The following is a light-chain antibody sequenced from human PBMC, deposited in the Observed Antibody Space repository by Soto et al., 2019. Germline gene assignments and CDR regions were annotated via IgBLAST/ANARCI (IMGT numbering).Light chain of an antibody. V-gene: IGKV3-20*01. J-gene: IGKJ4*01. Sequence: DIVLTQSPDTLSLSPGERATLSCRASEPVRNTFLAWYQQKPGQAPRLLIYGASSRAIGISDRFSGSGSGADFTLTISRLEPEDFALYFCQQYADSPLTFGGGSKVEIK. CDR1: EPVRNTF. CDR2: GAS. CDR3: QQYADSPLT.